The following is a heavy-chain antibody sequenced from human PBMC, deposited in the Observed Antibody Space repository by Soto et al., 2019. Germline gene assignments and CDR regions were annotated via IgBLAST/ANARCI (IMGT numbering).Heavy chain of an antibody. D-gene: IGHD1-26*01. CDR3: ARGGGSDSFDY. CDR1: GYSITFGGYS. Sequence: SETLSLPCPVSGYSITFGGYSWSWIRQTPGKGLEWIGYINHLETTFYNPSFESRLTLSIDRAKNQFSLKLHSMSAADRAVYFCARGGGSDSFDYWGQGILVTVSS. V-gene: IGHV4-30-2*01. CDR2: INHLETT. J-gene: IGHJ4*02.